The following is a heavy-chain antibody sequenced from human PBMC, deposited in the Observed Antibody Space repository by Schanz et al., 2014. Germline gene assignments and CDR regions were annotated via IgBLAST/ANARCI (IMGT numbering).Heavy chain of an antibody. D-gene: IGHD6-13*01. J-gene: IGHJ4*02. Sequence: EVQLVESGGGLVQPGGSLRLSCAASGFAFSSFALSWVRQSPGKGLEWVSAISANDYDTYYAPSVKGRFTISRDNAKKSLFLQLNSLRPEDTAVYYCARDPDPPIAAKGQNFDYWGQGTLVAVSS. CDR2: ISANDYDT. V-gene: IGHV3-23*04. CDR1: GFAFSSFA. CDR3: ARDPDPPIAAKGQNFDY.